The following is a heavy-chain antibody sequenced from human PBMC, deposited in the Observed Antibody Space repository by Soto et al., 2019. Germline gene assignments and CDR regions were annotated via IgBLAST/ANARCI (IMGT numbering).Heavy chain of an antibody. CDR1: GYTFTSYG. J-gene: IGHJ6*02. D-gene: IGHD2-15*01. V-gene: IGHV1-18*04. Sequence: RASVKVSCKASGYTFTSYGISWVRQAPGQGLEWMGWISAYNGNTNYAQKLQGRVTMTTDTSTSTAYMELRSLRSDDTAVYYCARDGPDMGGYYYYGMDVWGQGTTVTVSS. CDR2: ISAYNGNT. CDR3: ARDGPDMGGYYYYGMDV.